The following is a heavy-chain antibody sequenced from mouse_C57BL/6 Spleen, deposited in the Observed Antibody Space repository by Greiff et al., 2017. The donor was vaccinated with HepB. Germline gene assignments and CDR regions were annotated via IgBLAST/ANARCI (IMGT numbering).Heavy chain of an antibody. CDR3: ARTTVVPYWYFDV. Sequence: VKLVESGPGLVQPSQSLSITCTVSGFSLTSYGVHWVRQAPGKGLEWLGVIWSGGSTDYNAAFISRLSISKDNSKSQVFFKMNSLQADDTAIYYCARTTVVPYWYFDVWGTGTTVTVSS. V-gene: IGHV2-2*01. CDR2: IWSGGST. J-gene: IGHJ1*03. CDR1: GFSLTSYG. D-gene: IGHD1-1*01.